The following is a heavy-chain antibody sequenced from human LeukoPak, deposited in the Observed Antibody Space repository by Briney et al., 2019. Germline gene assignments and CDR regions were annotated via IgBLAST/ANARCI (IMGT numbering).Heavy chain of an antibody. CDR1: GFTFSSYS. CDR2: ISSSSSYI. Sequence: GGSLRLSCAASGFTFSSYSMNWVRQAPGKGLGWVSSISSSSSYIYYADSVKGRFTISRDNAKNSLYLQMNSLRAEDTAVYYCARADERYYYMDVWGKGTTVTVSS. J-gene: IGHJ6*03. V-gene: IGHV3-21*01. CDR3: ARADERYYYMDV.